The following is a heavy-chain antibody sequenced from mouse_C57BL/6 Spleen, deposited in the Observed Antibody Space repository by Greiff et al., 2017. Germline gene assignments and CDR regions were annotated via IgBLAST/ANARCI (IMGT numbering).Heavy chain of an antibody. D-gene: IGHD3-1*01. CDR2: IDPENGDT. V-gene: IGHV14-4*01. CDR1: GFNIKDDY. Sequence: VQLQQSGAELVRPGASVKLSCTASGFNIKDDYMHWVKQRPEQGLEWIGWIDPENGDTEYASKFQGKATITADTSSNTAYLQLSSLTSEDTAVYYCTTETGAWFAYWGQGTLVTVSA. CDR3: TTETGAWFAY. J-gene: IGHJ3*01.